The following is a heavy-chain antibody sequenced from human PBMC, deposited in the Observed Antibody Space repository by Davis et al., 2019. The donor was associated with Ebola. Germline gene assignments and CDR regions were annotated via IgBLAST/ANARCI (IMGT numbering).Heavy chain of an antibody. CDR1: RYRFTTYG. CDR3: ARGRMLSDY. Sequence: AASVKVSCKASRYRFTTYGMHWVRQAPGQGLEWMGWINTNTGNPTYAKGFTGRFVFSLDTSVSTAYLQISSLKAEDTAVYYCARGRMLSDYWGQGTLVTVSS. V-gene: IGHV7-4-1*02. D-gene: IGHD2-8*01. J-gene: IGHJ4*02. CDR2: INTNTGNP.